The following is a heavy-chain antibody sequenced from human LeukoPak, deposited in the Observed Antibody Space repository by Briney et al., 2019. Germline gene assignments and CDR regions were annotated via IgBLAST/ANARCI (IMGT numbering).Heavy chain of an antibody. V-gene: IGHV3-21*01. J-gene: IGHJ4*02. D-gene: IGHD2-15*01. Sequence: GGSLRLSCAASGFTFSSYTMNWVRQAPGKGLEWVSSISSSSSYIYYADSVKGRFTISRDNAKNSLYLQMNSLRADDTAVYYCARGDPSRHCSGGSCYSVELWFDYWGQGTLVTVSS. CDR2: ISSSSSYI. CDR1: GFTFSSYT. CDR3: ARGDPSRHCSGGSCYSVELWFDY.